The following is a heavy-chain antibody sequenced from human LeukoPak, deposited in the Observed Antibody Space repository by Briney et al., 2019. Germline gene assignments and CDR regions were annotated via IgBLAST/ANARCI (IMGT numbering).Heavy chain of an antibody. Sequence: VASVKVSCKASGYTFTGYYMHWVRQAPGQGLEWMGWINPNSGGTNYAQKFQGRVTMTRDTSISTAYMKLSRLRSDDTAVYYCARDQKRLDYGGNPTIGYWGQGTLVTVSS. D-gene: IGHD4-23*01. CDR1: GYTFTGYY. J-gene: IGHJ4*02. CDR3: ARDQKRLDYGGNPTIGY. CDR2: INPNSGGT. V-gene: IGHV1-2*02.